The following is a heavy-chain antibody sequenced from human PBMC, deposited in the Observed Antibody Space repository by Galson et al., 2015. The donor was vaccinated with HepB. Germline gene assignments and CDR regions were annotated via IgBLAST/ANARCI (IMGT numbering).Heavy chain of an antibody. CDR1: GGTFSSYA. CDR3: ATTAFMVQGVHDAFDI. Sequence: SVKVSCKASGGTFSSYAISWVRQAPGQGLEWMGGIIPIFGTANYAQKFQGRVAMTEDTSADTAYMELSSLRSEDTAVYYCATTAFMVQGVHDAFDIWGQGTMVTVSS. V-gene: IGHV1-69*06. CDR2: IIPIFGTA. J-gene: IGHJ3*02. D-gene: IGHD3-10*01.